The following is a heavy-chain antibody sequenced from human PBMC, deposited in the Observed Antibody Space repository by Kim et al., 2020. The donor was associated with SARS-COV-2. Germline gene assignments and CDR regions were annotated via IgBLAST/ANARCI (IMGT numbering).Heavy chain of an antibody. J-gene: IGHJ4*02. Sequence: GGSLRLSCAASGFTFSNYRMNWVRQAPGKGLEWVSHISSSGSTTYYADSVKGRFTISRDNAKNSLYLQMNSLRDEDTAVYYCARDYYGDFVFDYWGQGTLVTVSS. CDR1: GFTFSNYR. D-gene: IGHD4-17*01. CDR3: ARDYYGDFVFDY. CDR2: ISSSGSTT. V-gene: IGHV3-48*02.